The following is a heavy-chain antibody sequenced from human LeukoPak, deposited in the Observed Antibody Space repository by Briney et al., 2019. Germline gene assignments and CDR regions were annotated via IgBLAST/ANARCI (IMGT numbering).Heavy chain of an antibody. CDR1: GGSISSGGYY. V-gene: IGHV4-31*03. CDR2: IYYSGST. D-gene: IGHD3-3*01. J-gene: IGHJ5*02. CDR3: ARDVRTIRGVFNP. Sequence: PSETLSLTCTVSGGSISSGGYYWSWIRQDPGKGLEWIGYIYYSGSTYYNPSLKSRVTISVDTSKNQFSLKLSSVTAADTAVYYCARDVRTIRGVFNPWGQGTLVTVSS.